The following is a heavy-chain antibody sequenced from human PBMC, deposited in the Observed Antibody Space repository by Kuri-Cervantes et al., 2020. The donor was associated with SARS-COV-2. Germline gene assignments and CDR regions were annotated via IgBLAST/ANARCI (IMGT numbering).Heavy chain of an antibody. CDR3: AKDDGGSFGLFDN. J-gene: IGHJ4*02. V-gene: IGHV1-2*02. D-gene: IGHD1-26*01. CDR2: INPNSGGT. CDR1: GYTFTGYY. Sequence: SVKVSCKASGYTFTGYYMHWVRQAPGQGLEWMGWINPNSGGTNYAQKFQGRVTMTRDTSISTAYMELSRLRSDDTAVYYCAKDDGGSFGLFDNWGQGILVTVSS.